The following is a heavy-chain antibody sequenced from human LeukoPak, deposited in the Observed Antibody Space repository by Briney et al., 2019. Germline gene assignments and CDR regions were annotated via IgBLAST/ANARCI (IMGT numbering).Heavy chain of an antibody. CDR2: TYYTSKWYN. J-gene: IGHJ3*02. Sequence: SQALSLTCAISGDSVPSNSATWNWIRQSPSRGLEWLGRTYYTSKWYNDYAVSVKSRITINPDTSKNQFSLQLNSVTPDDTAVYYCARVSSPWSPRDAFDIWGQGTMVTVSS. V-gene: IGHV6-1*01. CDR1: GDSVPSNSAT. D-gene: IGHD1-26*01. CDR3: ARVSSPWSPRDAFDI.